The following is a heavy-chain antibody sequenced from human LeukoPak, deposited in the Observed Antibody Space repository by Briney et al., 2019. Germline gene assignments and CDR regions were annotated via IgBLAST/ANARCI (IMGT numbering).Heavy chain of an antibody. CDR3: ARMLKLRPTYYYYGMDV. CDR1: GFTFRNYG. D-gene: IGHD1-7*01. CDR2: IYYDGSNQ. V-gene: IGHV3-33*01. J-gene: IGHJ6*02. Sequence: GGSLRLSCAASGFTFRNYGMHWVRQAPGKGLEWVAVIYYDGSNQFCADSVKGRFTISRDNSKNTLYLQMNSLGAEDTAVYYCARMLKLRPTYYYYGMDVWGQGTTVTVSS.